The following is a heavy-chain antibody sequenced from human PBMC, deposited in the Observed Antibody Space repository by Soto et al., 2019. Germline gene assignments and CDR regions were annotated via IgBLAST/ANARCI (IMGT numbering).Heavy chain of an antibody. Sequence: QLQLQESGPGLVKPSETLSLTCTVSGGSISSSSYYWGWIRQPPGKGLEWIGSIYYSGSTYYNPSLKSRVTISVDTSKNQFSLKLSSVTAADTAVYYCARHSDSGYAGAVACYFDYWGQGTLVTVSS. V-gene: IGHV4-39*01. CDR3: ARHSDSGYAGAVACYFDY. J-gene: IGHJ4*02. D-gene: IGHD5-12*01. CDR1: GGSISSSSYY. CDR2: IYYSGST.